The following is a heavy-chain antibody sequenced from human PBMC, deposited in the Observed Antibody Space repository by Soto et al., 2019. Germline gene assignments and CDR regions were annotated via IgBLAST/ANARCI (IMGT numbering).Heavy chain of an antibody. CDR1: GITFSGYW. CDR2: VDSGSGT. Sequence: EVQLVESGGGSVQPGGSLRLSCVASGITFSGYWMHWVRQVPGKGLVWVARVDSGSGTSYADSVKGRFTISRDNAKNTLELQMNSLRVEDTAVYYCATVFEHWGQGIPVTVSS. CDR3: ATVFEH. V-gene: IGHV3-74*01. J-gene: IGHJ4*02.